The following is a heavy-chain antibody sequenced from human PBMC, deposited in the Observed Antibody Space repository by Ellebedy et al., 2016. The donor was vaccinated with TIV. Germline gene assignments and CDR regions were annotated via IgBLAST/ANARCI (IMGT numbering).Heavy chain of an antibody. J-gene: IGHJ4*02. Sequence: PGGSLRLSCATSGFNFNIFAMSWVRQTPGEGLEWVSAISSSGDSTFYADSVKGRFTISRDNSKDTLYLQMNSLRAEDTAVYYCARDYASGWGQGTLVTVSS. CDR3: ARDYASG. CDR2: ISSSGDST. CDR1: GFNFNIFA. V-gene: IGHV3-23*01. D-gene: IGHD3-16*01.